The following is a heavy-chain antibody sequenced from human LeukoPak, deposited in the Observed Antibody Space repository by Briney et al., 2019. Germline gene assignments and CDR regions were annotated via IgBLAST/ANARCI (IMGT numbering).Heavy chain of an antibody. CDR3: AKGNCGGDCHSYFYFYMDV. J-gene: IGHJ6*03. Sequence: PGRPLSLSCASPGFTFSSYGTNWVRQAPPQGLDWVAFIRFDGSNKYYADSVKGRFTISRDNSRDALYLQMNSLRAEDTAVYYCAKGNCGGDCHSYFYFYMDVWGKGATLTVSS. CDR2: IRFDGSNK. D-gene: IGHD2-21*02. CDR1: GFTFSSYG. V-gene: IGHV3-30*02.